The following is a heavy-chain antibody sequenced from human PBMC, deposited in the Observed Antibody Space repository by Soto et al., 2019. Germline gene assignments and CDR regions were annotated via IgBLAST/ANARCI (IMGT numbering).Heavy chain of an antibody. Sequence: GGSLRLSCAASGFTFSTYAMTWVRQAPGKGLEWVSAISASGGSTYYADSVKGRFTISRDNSKNTLYLQMNSLRAEDTAVYYCAKDQVAARLSSGDYYYGMDVWGQGTTVTVSS. V-gene: IGHV3-23*01. CDR1: GFTFSTYA. CDR2: ISASGGST. J-gene: IGHJ6*02. D-gene: IGHD6-6*01. CDR3: AKDQVAARLSSGDYYYGMDV.